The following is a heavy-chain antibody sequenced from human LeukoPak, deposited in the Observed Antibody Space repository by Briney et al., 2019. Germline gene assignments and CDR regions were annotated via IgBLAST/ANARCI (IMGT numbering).Heavy chain of an antibody. CDR2: IYYSGST. Sequence: SETLSLTCTVSGGSISSGDYYWSWIRQPPGRGLEWIGYIYYSGSTYYNPSLKSRVTISVDTSKNQFSLKLSSVTAADTAVYYCARVYIRTKAWDSIGYGFAYWGQGTLVTVPS. J-gene: IGHJ4*02. CDR3: ARVYIRTKAWDSIGYGFAY. CDR1: GGSISSGDYY. D-gene: IGHD3-22*01. V-gene: IGHV4-30-4*01.